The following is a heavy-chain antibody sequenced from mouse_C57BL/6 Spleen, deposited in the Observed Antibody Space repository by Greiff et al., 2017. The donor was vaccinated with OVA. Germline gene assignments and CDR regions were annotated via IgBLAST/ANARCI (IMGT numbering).Heavy chain of an antibody. CDR3: ARWYSNEGLDY. D-gene: IGHD2-5*01. CDR2: INPGSGGT. Sequence: QVQLQQSGAELVRPGTSVKVSCKASGYAFTNYLIEWVKQRPGQGLEWIGVINPGSGGTNYNEKFKGKATLTADKSSSTAYMQLSSLTSEDSAVYFCARWYSNEGLDYWGQGTTLTVSS. J-gene: IGHJ2*01. V-gene: IGHV1-54*01. CDR1: GYAFTNYL.